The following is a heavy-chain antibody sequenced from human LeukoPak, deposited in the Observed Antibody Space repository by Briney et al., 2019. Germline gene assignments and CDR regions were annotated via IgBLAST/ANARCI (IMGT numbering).Heavy chain of an antibody. CDR1: GFTFNNYF. Sequence: GGSLRLSCAASGFTFNNYFMTWVRQAPGKGLEWVSTISGSAGSTYYADFVKGLFTISRDNSKNTLYLQMNSLRADDTAVYYCARYCSGASCYSGLDYWGQGTLVTVSS. CDR3: ARYCSGASCYSGLDY. J-gene: IGHJ4*02. D-gene: IGHD2-2*01. V-gene: IGHV3-23*01. CDR2: ISGSAGST.